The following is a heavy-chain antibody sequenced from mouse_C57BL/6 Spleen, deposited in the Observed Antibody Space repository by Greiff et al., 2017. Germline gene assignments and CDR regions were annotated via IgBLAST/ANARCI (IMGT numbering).Heavy chain of an antibody. Sequence: EVQRVESGPGLVKPSQSLSLTCSVTGYSITSGYYWNWIRQFPGNKLEWMGYISYDGSNNYNPSLKNRISITRDTSKNQFFLKLNSVTTEDTATYYCARDGETGTWYFDYWGQGTTLTVSS. D-gene: IGHD4-1*01. J-gene: IGHJ2*01. CDR3: ARDGETGTWYFDY. CDR1: GYSITSGYY. V-gene: IGHV3-6*01. CDR2: ISYDGSN.